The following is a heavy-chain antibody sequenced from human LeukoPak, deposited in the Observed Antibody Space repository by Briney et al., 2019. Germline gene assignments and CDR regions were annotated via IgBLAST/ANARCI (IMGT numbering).Heavy chain of an antibody. CDR2: IYYSGST. V-gene: IGHV4-59*01. J-gene: IGHJ3*02. CDR1: GGSFSGYY. D-gene: IGHD2-2*01. CDR3: ASILGSSSQNAFDI. Sequence: SETLSLTCAVYGGSFSGYYWSWIRQPPGKGLEWIGYIYYSGSTNYNPSLKSRVTISVDTSKNQFSLKLSSVTAADTAVYYCASILGSSSQNAFDIWGQGTMVTVSS.